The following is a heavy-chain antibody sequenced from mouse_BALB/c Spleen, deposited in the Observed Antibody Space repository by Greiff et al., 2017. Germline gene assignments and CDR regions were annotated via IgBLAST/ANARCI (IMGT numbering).Heavy chain of an antibody. D-gene: IGHD1-1*01. CDR3: ASAITTVVEGGWAY. CDR1: GFTFSSFG. CDR2: ISSGSSTI. Sequence: VQGVESGGGLVQPGGSRKLSCAASGFTFSSFGMHWVRQAPEKGLEWVAYISSGSSTIYYADTVKGRFTISRDNPKNTLFLQMTSLRSEDTAMYYCASAITTVVEGGWAYWGQGTLVTVSA. J-gene: IGHJ3*01. V-gene: IGHV5-17*02.